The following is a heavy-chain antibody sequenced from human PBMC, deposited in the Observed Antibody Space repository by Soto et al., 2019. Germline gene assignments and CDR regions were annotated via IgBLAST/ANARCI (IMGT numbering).Heavy chain of an antibody. CDR2: INGRGNYI. D-gene: IGHD1-26*01. CDR1: GFTFSTYT. CDR3: VREDGIVGANSAFDY. V-gene: IGHV3-21*01. J-gene: IGHJ4*02. Sequence: EVQVVESGRDLVKPGGSLRLSCASSGFTFSTYTMNWVRQAPGKGLEWVSSINGRGNYIYYADSVKGRFTISRDNAKNSLYLQMDRLRAEDTALYYCVREDGIVGANSAFDYWGLGALVTVSS.